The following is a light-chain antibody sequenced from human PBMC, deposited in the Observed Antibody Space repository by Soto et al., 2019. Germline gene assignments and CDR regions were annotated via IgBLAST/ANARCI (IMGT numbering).Light chain of an antibody. V-gene: IGKV1-5*03. CDR3: QQYNSYSPYT. CDR2: KAS. CDR1: QSISSW. Sequence: IQMTQSPSTLSASVGDRVTITCRASQSISSWLAWYQQKPGKAPKLLIYKASSLESGVPSRFSGSGSGTEFTLTISSLQPDDFATYSCQQYNSYSPYTFGQGTKLEIK. J-gene: IGKJ2*01.